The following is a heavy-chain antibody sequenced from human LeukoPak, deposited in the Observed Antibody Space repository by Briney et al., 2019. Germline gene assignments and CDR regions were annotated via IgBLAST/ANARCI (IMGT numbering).Heavy chain of an antibody. CDR3: AKDTRWELLDAFDI. CDR2: ISWNSGSV. Sequence: GGSLRLSCAASGFTFDDYAMHWVRQAPGKGLEWVSGISWNSGSVGYADSVEGRFTISRDSAKNSLYLQMNSLRTEDTALYYCAKDTRWELLDAFDIWGQGTLVTVSS. V-gene: IGHV3-9*01. J-gene: IGHJ3*02. D-gene: IGHD1-26*01. CDR1: GFTFDDYA.